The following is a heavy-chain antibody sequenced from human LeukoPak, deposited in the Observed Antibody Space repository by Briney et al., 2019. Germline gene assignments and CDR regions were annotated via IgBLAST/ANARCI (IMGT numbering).Heavy chain of an antibody. V-gene: IGHV1-8*03. CDR2: VNPNSGNT. J-gene: IGHJ4*02. D-gene: IGHD2-15*01. CDR3: ARVDGSPDS. CDR1: GYTFTRYD. Sequence: APVKVSCKASGYTFTRYDINWVRQATGQGLEWMGWVNPNSGNTGYAQKFQGRVTITRDTSINTAYMELSSLRSEDTAVYYCARVDGSPDSWGQGTLVTVSS.